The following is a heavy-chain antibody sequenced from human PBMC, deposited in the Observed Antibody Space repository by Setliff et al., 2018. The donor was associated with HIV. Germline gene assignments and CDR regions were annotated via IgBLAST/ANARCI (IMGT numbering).Heavy chain of an antibody. CDR2: IFHSGDT. CDR3: ASYRKAERWLQLGGNFDY. V-gene: IGHV4-30-4*08. Sequence: PSETLSLTCSVSGVSVGSGDYYWHWIRQHPEKALEWIGYIFHSGDTYYNPSLKSRVTISVDTSKNQFSLKLSSVTAADTAVYYCASYRKAERWLQLGGNFDYWGQGTLVTVSS. CDR1: GVSVGSGDYY. D-gene: IGHD5-12*01. J-gene: IGHJ4*02.